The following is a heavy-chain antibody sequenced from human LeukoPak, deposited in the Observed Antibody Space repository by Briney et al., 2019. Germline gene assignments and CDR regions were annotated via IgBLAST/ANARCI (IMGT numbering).Heavy chain of an antibody. J-gene: IGHJ4*02. CDR3: AREYYDFWSGYPRNSAFDY. V-gene: IGHV3-11*01. D-gene: IGHD3-3*01. Sequence: PGGSLRLSCAASGFTFSDYYMSWIRQAPGKGLEWVSYISSSGSTINYADSVKGRFTISRDNAKNSLYLQMNSLRAEDTAVYYCAREYYDFWSGYPRNSAFDYWGQGTLVTVSS. CDR2: ISSSGSTI. CDR1: GFTFSDYY.